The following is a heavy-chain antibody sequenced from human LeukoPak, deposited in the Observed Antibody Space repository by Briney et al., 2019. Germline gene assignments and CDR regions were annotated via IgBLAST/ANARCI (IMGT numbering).Heavy chain of an antibody. CDR3: ARDLSSSWTDAFDI. CDR1: GFTFSSYG. D-gene: IGHD6-13*01. CDR2: ISYDGSNK. J-gene: IGHJ3*02. Sequence: PGGSLRLSCAASGFTFSSYGMHWVRQAPGKGLEWVAVISYDGSNKYYADSVKGRFTISRDNSKNTLYLQMNSLRAEDTAVYYCARDLSSSWTDAFDIWGHGTMVTVSS. V-gene: IGHV3-30*03.